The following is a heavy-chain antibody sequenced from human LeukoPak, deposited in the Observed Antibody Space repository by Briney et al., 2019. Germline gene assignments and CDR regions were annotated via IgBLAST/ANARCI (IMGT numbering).Heavy chain of an antibody. Sequence: GGSLRLSCAASGFTITTYAMGWVRQAPGKGLEWVSVISDRGDSTHYADSVKGRFTISRDSSKNTLYLQINSLRGEDTAVYYCAKGRWGLTIDNFDIWGQGTMVTVSS. D-gene: IGHD3-9*01. CDR2: ISDRGDST. V-gene: IGHV3-23*01. CDR1: GFTITTYA. J-gene: IGHJ3*02. CDR3: AKGRWGLTIDNFDI.